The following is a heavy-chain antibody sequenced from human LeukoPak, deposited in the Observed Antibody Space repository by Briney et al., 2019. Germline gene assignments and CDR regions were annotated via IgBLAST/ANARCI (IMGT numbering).Heavy chain of an antibody. CDR2: ISYDGSNT. D-gene: IGHD3-10*01. V-gene: IGHV3-30*18. CDR1: GFTFSSYG. Sequence: RSGGSLRLSCAAFGFTFSSYGMHWVRQAPGKGLEWVAVISYDGSNTYYADSVKGRFTISRDNSRNTLYLQMNSLRAEDTAVYYCANAMVRGLYYQYHGLDVWGQGTTVTVSS. CDR3: ANAMVRGLYYQYHGLDV. J-gene: IGHJ6*02.